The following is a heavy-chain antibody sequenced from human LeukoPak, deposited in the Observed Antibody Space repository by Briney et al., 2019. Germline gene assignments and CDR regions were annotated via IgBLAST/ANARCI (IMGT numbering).Heavy chain of an antibody. CDR3: AKVYSSGWYWVDY. CDR2: ISGSGGST. CDR1: GFTFSSYV. Sequence: PGGSLRLSCAASGFTFSSYVMSWVRQAPGKGLEWVSGISGSGGSTNHADSVKSRFTISRDNSKNTLYLQMNSLRAEDTAEYYCAKVYSSGWYWVDYWGQGTLVTVSS. V-gene: IGHV3-23*01. J-gene: IGHJ4*02. D-gene: IGHD6-19*01.